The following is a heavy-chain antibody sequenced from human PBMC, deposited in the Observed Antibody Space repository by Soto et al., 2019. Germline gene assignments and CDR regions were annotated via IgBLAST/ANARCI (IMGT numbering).Heavy chain of an antibody. J-gene: IGHJ4*02. CDR3: AKGMYYYDSSGYRLFDS. Sequence: GGSLRLSCVASGFTFRNYAMNWVRQAPGKGLEWVSGISVSGGSTYYADSVKGRFTVSRDNSKNTVYLQMNSLRAEDTAVYFCAKGMYYYDSSGYRLFDSWGQGNLVTVSA. D-gene: IGHD3-22*01. CDR1: GFTFRNYA. V-gene: IGHV3-23*01. CDR2: ISVSGGST.